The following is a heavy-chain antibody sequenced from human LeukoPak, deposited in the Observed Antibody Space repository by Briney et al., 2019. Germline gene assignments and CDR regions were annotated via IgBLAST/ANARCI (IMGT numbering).Heavy chain of an antibody. Sequence: ASVKVSCKASGYTFTNYGISWVRQAPGQGLEWMGWISAYNGNTNYAQKFQGRVTMTTDTSTSTAYMELRSLRSDDTAVYYCAKDLNSGGSEGWFDPWGQGTLVTVSS. CDR3: AKDLNSGGSEGWFDP. CDR1: GYTFTNYG. J-gene: IGHJ5*02. D-gene: IGHD2-15*01. V-gene: IGHV1-18*01. CDR2: ISAYNGNT.